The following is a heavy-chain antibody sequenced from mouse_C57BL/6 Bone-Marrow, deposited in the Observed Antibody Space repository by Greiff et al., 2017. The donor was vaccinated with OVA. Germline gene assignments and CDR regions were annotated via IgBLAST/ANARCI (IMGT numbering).Heavy chain of an antibody. CDR1: GFNIKDDY. D-gene: IGHD2-2*01. V-gene: IGHV14-4*01. J-gene: IGHJ3*01. Sequence: EVQLVESGAELVRPGASVKLSCTASGFNIKDDYMHWVKQRPEQGLEWIGWIDPENGDTEYASKFQGKATITADTSSNTAYLQLSSLTSEDTAVYYCTTWAVTTAYWGQGTLVTVSA. CDR3: TTWAVTTAY. CDR2: IDPENGDT.